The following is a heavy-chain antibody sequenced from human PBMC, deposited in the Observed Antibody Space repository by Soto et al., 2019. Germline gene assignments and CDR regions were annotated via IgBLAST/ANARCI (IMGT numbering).Heavy chain of an antibody. CDR3: ARGAGLRDY. CDR2: INHSGST. D-gene: IGHD5-12*01. V-gene: IGHV4-34*01. CDR1: GGSFSGYY. J-gene: IGHJ4*02. Sequence: SETLSLTCAVYGGSFSGYYWSWVRQPPGKGLDWIGEINHSGSTNYNPSLKSRVTISVDTSKNQFSLKLSSVTAADTAVYYCARGAGLRDYWGQGTLVTVSS.